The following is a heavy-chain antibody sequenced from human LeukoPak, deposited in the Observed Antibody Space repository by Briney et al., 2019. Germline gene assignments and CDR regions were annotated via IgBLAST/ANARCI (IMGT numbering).Heavy chain of an antibody. J-gene: IGHJ4*02. V-gene: IGHV3-48*04. CDR1: GFTFSSYS. Sequence: GGSLRLSCAASGFTFSSYSMNWVRQAPGKGLEWVSSISSSGSTIYYADSVKGRFTISRDNAKNSLYLQMNSLRAEDTAVYYCARGRDIAARPDYFDYWGQGTLVTVSS. CDR2: ISSSGSTI. D-gene: IGHD6-6*01. CDR3: ARGRDIAARPDYFDY.